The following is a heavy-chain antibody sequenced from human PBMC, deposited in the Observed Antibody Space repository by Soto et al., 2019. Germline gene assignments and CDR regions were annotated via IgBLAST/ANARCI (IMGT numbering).Heavy chain of an antibody. Sequence: QLVESGGGVVQTGRSLRLSCAASGFLFSNYAMHWVPQAPGRGLEWVSAISFSGSRTDSVDSVKGRLTVSRVNSKNTVYLQMNIQRVEDTAVYFCVRGEREDIAVVVGARSGVYGMDVWGHGTTVTVSS. D-gene: IGHD2-15*01. CDR1: GFLFSNYA. CDR3: VRGEREDIAVVVGARSGVYGMDV. CDR2: ISFSGSRT. V-gene: IGHV3-30-3*01. J-gene: IGHJ6*02.